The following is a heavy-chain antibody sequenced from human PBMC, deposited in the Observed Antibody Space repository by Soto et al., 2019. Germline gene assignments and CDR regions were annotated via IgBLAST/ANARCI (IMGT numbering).Heavy chain of an antibody. V-gene: IGHV3-74*01. CDR3: LKGGSYDNSGYVDY. CDR1: GFIFSRYW. J-gene: IGHJ4*02. Sequence: PGGSLRLSCAASGFIFSRYWFHWVRQAPGKGLVWVSRINSDGTSTNYADSVKGRFTISRDNAKNTVYPQMNSLRAEDTAVYYCLKGGSYDNSGYVDYWGQGTLVTVSS. D-gene: IGHD3-22*01. CDR2: INSDGTST.